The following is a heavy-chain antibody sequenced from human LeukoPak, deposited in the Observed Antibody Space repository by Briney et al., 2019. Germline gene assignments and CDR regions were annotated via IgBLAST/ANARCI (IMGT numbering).Heavy chain of an antibody. CDR3: ARGFYSPAY. CDR1: GGSISRDY. V-gene: IGHV4-59*01. CDR2: IYYSGRT. D-gene: IGHD4-11*01. Sequence: PSETLSLTCTVSGGSISRDYWSWIRQPPGKGPEWVGYIYYSGRTFYNPSLKSRVTMSVDTSKNQFSLKLSSVTAADTAIYYCARGFYSPAYWGQGTLVTVSS. J-gene: IGHJ4*02.